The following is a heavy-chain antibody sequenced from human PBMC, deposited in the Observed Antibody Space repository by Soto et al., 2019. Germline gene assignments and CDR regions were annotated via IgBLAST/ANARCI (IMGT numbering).Heavy chain of an antibody. CDR2: ISYDGSNK. D-gene: IGHD3-3*01. CDR1: GFIINNYA. CDR3: XXXXXFGGPHYYYGLDV. Sequence: QVQLLESGGGVVQPGRSLRLSCTASGFIINNYAMHWVRQAPGKGLEWVAVISYDGSNKFYADSVRGRFTISRDNPKXXXXXXXXXXXXXXXXXXXXXXXXXFGGPHYYYGLDVWGQGTAVKVSS. J-gene: IGHJ6*02. V-gene: IGHV3-30-3*01.